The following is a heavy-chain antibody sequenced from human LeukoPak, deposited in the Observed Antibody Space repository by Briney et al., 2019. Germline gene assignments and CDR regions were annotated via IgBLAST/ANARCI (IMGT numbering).Heavy chain of an antibody. V-gene: IGHV4-30-4*01. CDR3: SRRNNNGDTFDN. CDR1: GGSLNSDEYH. Sequence: SQTLSLTCSVSGGSLNSDEYHWSWIRQPPGKGLEWIGYIFYSGSTYYSPSLKSRLTISLHMSRNQFSLQLTSVPAADTAVYFCSRRNNNGDTFDNWGQGTLVTVSS. J-gene: IGHJ4*02. D-gene: IGHD4-17*01. CDR2: IFYSGST.